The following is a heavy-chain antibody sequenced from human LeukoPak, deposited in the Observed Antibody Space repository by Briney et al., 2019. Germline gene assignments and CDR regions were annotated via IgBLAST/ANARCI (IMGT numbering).Heavy chain of an antibody. CDR2: IYYSGST. Sequence: SETLSLTCTVSGGSISSSSYYWGWIRQPPGKGLEWIGSIYYSGSTYYNPSLKSRVTISVDTSKNQFSLKLSSVTAADTAVYYCARVDCPNWVRYYYYYMDVWGKGTTVTVSS. J-gene: IGHJ6*03. V-gene: IGHV4-39*07. CDR3: ARVDCPNWVRYYYYYMDV. D-gene: IGHD1-1*01. CDR1: GGSISSSSYY.